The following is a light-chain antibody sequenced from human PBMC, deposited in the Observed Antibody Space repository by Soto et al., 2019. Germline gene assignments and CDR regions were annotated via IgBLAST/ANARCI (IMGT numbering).Light chain of an antibody. V-gene: IGKV1-12*01. CDR2: AAS. CDR1: QAISTW. Sequence: DIQMTQSPSSVSASVGDRVTITCRASQAISTWFAWYQQKPGKAPTVLIYAASTVQSGVPSRFSGSGSGTDFTLTISSLQPEDFATYYCQQANSFPLTFGGGTKVEIK. CDR3: QQANSFPLT. J-gene: IGKJ4*01.